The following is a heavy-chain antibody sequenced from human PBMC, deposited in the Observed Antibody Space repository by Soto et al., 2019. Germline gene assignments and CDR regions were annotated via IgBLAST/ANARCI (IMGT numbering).Heavy chain of an antibody. D-gene: IGHD6-19*01. V-gene: IGHV1-18*01. CDR3: ARDRPLGAVAGTRGVFDH. CDR1: GYTFTSYG. J-gene: IGHJ4*02. CDR2: ISAYNGNT. Sequence: ASVKVSCKASGYTFTSYGIIWVRQAPGHGLERMGWISAYNGNTNYAQKLQGRVTMTTDTSTSTAYMELRSLRSDDTAVYYCARDRPLGAVAGTRGVFDHWGQGTLVTVSS.